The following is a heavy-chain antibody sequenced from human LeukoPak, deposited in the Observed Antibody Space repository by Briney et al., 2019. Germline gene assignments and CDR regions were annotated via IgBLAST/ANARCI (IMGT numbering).Heavy chain of an antibody. Sequence: SETLSLTCTVSGGSISSGDYYWSWIRQPPGKGLEWIGYIYYSGSTYYNPSLKSRVTISVDTSKNQFSLKLSSVTAADTAVYYCAREYYDSSGYYPGPLDYWGQGTLVTVSS. CDR2: IYYSGST. J-gene: IGHJ4*02. V-gene: IGHV4-30-4*08. D-gene: IGHD3-22*01. CDR3: AREYYDSSGYYPGPLDY. CDR1: GGSISSGDYY.